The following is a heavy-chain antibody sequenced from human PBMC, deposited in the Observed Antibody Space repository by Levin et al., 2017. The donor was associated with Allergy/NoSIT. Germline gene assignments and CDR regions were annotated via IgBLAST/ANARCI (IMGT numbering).Heavy chain of an antibody. J-gene: IGHJ3*02. CDR3: ARVRSPHSSSWFQEADAFDS. CDR1: GFTFSSYS. Sequence: GESLKISCAASGFTFSSYSMNWVRQAPGKGLEWVSYISSSSSTIYYADSVKGRFTISRDNAKNSLYLQMNSLRDEDTAVYYCARVRSPHSSSWFQEADAFDSWGQGTMVTVSS. D-gene: IGHD6-13*01. CDR2: ISSSSSTI. V-gene: IGHV3-48*02.